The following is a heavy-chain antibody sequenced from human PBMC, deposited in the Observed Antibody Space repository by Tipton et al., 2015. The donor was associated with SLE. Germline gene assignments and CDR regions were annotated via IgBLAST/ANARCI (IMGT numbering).Heavy chain of an antibody. CDR1: GYTFTSYD. Sequence: QVQLVQSGAEVKKPGASVKVSCKASGYTFTSYDINWVRQATGQGLEWMGWMNPNSGNTGYAHKFQGRVTMTTDTSTSTAYMELRSLRSDDTAVYYCASYGYCSSTSCGSMGYWGQGTLVTVSS. CDR2: MNPNSGNT. V-gene: IGHV1-8*01. CDR3: ASYGYCSSTSCGSMGY. J-gene: IGHJ4*02. D-gene: IGHD2-2*03.